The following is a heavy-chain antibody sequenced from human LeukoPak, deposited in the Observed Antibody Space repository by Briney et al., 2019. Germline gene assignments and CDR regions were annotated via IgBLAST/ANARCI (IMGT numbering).Heavy chain of an antibody. CDR3: AKDIWYNWNYSPDY. Sequence: TGGSLRLSCAASGFTFSSYAMSWVRQAPGKGLEWVSAISGSGGSTYYADSVKGRFTISRDNSKNTLYLQMNSLRAEDTAVYYCAKDIWYNWNYSPDYWGQGTLVTVSS. V-gene: IGHV3-23*01. D-gene: IGHD1-7*01. CDR2: ISGSGGST. J-gene: IGHJ4*02. CDR1: GFTFSSYA.